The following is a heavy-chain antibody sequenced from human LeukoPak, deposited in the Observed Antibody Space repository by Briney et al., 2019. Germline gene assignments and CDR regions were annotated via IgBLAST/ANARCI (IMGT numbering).Heavy chain of an antibody. D-gene: IGHD2-2*02. CDR1: GYTFTSYG. Sequence: ASVKVSCEASGYTFTSYGISWVRQAPGQGLEWMGWISAYNGNTNYAQKLQGRVTMTTDTSTSTAYMELRSLRSDDTAVYYCARDRRGCSSTSCYIRPYYYYYYGMDVWGQGTTVTVSS. CDR3: ARDRRGCSSTSCYIRPYYYYYYGMDV. J-gene: IGHJ6*02. V-gene: IGHV1-18*01. CDR2: ISAYNGNT.